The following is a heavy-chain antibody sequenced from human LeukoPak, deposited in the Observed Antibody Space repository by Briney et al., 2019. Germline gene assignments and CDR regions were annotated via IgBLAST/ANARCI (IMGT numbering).Heavy chain of an antibody. Sequence: GGSLTLSCAASVFTVSTFAMSWVRQAPGKALEWVSSISGRNTRTYSADSVKGRFTISRDSSKNTLYVQMNTLRAENTGVYYCAQGMMAGDYTKVSSCDYWGQGSMVTVCS. J-gene: IGHJ4*02. CDR2: ISGRNTRT. CDR1: VFTVSTFA. D-gene: IGHD4-17*01. CDR3: AQGMMAGDYTKVSSCDY. V-gene: IGHV3-23*01.